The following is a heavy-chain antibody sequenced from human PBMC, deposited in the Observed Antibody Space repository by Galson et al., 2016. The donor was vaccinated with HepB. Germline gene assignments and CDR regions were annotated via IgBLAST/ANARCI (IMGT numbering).Heavy chain of an antibody. D-gene: IGHD1-26*01. CDR1: GYTFFSYG. Sequence: SVKVSCKASGYTFFSYGLSWVRQAPGQGLEWMEWISAYNGGTTYAQKLRGRVTLTTDTSTTTAYMELRTLRSEDTAVYYCARVGSGNQLDYWGQGTLVTVSS. J-gene: IGHJ4*02. CDR2: ISAYNGGT. CDR3: ARVGSGNQLDY. V-gene: IGHV1-18*01.